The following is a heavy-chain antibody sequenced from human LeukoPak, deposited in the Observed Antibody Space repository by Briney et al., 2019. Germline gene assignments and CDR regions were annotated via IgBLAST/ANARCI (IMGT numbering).Heavy chain of an antibody. J-gene: IGHJ4*02. D-gene: IGHD2-8*01. Sequence: GASVTVSFKVSGYTLTKLSMHWVRHAPGKGLGWMGGFDPEDGETIYAQKFEGRVTMTEDTSTDTAYMELSSLRSEDTAVYYCATGGPDIVLIYWGQGTLVTVSS. CDR1: GYTLTKLS. CDR3: ATGGPDIVLIY. V-gene: IGHV1-24*01. CDR2: FDPEDGET.